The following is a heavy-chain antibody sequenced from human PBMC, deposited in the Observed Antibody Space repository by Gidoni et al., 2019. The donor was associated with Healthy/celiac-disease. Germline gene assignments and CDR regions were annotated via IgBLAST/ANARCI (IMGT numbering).Heavy chain of an antibody. CDR1: GGSISSYY. V-gene: IGHV4-4*07. CDR2: IYTSGST. D-gene: IGHD3-10*01. CDR3: ARDGHYGSGRRGGWFDP. J-gene: IGHJ5*02. Sequence: QVQLQESGPGLVKPSETLSLTCTVSGGSISSYYWSWIRQPAGKGLGWIGRIYTSGSTNYNPSLKSRVTMSVDTSKNQFSLKLSSVTAADTAVYYCARDGHYGSGRRGGWFDPWGQGTLVTVSS.